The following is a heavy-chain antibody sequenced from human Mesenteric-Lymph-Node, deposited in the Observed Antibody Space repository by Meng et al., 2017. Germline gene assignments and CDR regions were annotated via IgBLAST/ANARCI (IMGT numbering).Heavy chain of an antibody. CDR1: GGSISSYY. D-gene: IGHD3-10*01. CDR3: ARDLRVTMVRGVIIQPNGFDP. CDR2: IYTSGST. J-gene: IGHJ5*02. V-gene: IGHV4-4*07. Sequence: SETLSLTCTVSGGSISSYYWSWIRQPPGKGLEWIGRIYTSGSTNYNPSLKSRVTMSVDTSKNQFSLKLSSVTAADTAVYYCARDLRVTMVRGVIIQPNGFDPWGQGTLVTVSS.